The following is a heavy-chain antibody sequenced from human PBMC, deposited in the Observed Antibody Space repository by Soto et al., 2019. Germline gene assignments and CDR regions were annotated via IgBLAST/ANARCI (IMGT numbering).Heavy chain of an antibody. CDR1: GFTFSSYA. D-gene: IGHD1-1*01. CDR3: VKWGVQLERPDPDDAFDI. V-gene: IGHV3-64D*06. J-gene: IGHJ3*02. Sequence: GGSLRLSCSASGFTFSSYAMHWVRQAPGKGLEYVSAISSNGGSTYYADSVKGRFTISRDNSKNTLYLQMSSLRAEDTAVYYCVKWGVQLERPDPDDAFDIWGQGTMVTVSS. CDR2: ISSNGGST.